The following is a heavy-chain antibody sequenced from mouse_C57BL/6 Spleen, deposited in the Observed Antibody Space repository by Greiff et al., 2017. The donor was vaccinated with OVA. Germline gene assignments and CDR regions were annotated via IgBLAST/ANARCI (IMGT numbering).Heavy chain of an antibody. CDR3: ARGAYYDDWCAY. D-gene: IGHD1-1*01. CDR1: GFTFSDYG. V-gene: IGHV5-17*01. Sequence: EVMLVASGGGLVKPGGSLKLSCAASGFTFSDYGMHWVRQAPEKGLEWVAYISSGSSTFYYADTVKGRFTISRDNAKNTLFLQMTSLRSEDTAMYYCARGAYYDDWCAYWGQGTLVTVSA. J-gene: IGHJ3*01. CDR2: ISSGSSTF.